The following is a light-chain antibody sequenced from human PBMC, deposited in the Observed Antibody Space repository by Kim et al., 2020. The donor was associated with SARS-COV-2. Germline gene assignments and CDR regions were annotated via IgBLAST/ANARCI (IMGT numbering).Light chain of an antibody. CDR1: SSDVGGYNY. J-gene: IGLJ3*02. CDR3: SSYAVKKFLQ. Sequence: GQSVTISCTGTSSDVGGYNYISWYQQLPGKAPKLIIYDVTKRPSGFPDRFSGSKSGNTASLTVSGLQVEDEADYYCSSYAVKKFLQFGGGTQLTVL. V-gene: IGLV2-8*01. CDR2: DVT.